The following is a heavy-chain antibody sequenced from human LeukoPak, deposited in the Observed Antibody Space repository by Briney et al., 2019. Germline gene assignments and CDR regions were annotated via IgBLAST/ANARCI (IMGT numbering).Heavy chain of an antibody. CDR3: ARGGWSGYFIY. J-gene: IGHJ4*02. D-gene: IGHD1-1*01. V-gene: IGHV3-7*01. Sequence: PGGSLRLSCAASGFTFSDFYMSWVRQAPGKGLEWVANIKKDGSERSYVDSVRDRFTISRDNAKNSLYLQMNSLRAEHTAMYYCARGGWSGYFIYWGQGALVTVSS. CDR2: IKKDGSER. CDR1: GFTFSDFY.